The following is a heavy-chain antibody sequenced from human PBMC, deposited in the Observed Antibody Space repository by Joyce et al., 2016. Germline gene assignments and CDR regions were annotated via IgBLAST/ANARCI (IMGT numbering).Heavy chain of an antibody. CDR3: ARGLVVTGTRVRGYNYGYSS. Sequence: QVQLQQWGGGLLKPSETLSLTCAVYGGSFSGYYWSWIRQPPGKGLEWIGEVKHSGGTSHDEPLRSRVTISVDTSKNQVSLNLTSVTAADTAVYFCARGLVVTGTRVRGYNYGYSSWGQGTLVTVSS. J-gene: IGHJ5*02. D-gene: IGHD5-18*01. CDR1: GGSFSGYY. CDR2: VKHSGGT. V-gene: IGHV4-34*02.